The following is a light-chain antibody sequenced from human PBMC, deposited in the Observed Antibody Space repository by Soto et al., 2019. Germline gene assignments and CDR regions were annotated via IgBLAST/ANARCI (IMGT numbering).Light chain of an antibody. Sequence: QSALTQPRSVSGSPGQSVSISCTGTSGDVGSYIHVSWYQQHPGRAPKLMIYDVDERPSGVPDRFSGSKSGNTASLTISGLQAEDEADYYCCSYAGSYTSSRVFGTGTKLTVL. CDR2: DVD. J-gene: IGLJ1*01. V-gene: IGLV2-11*01. CDR1: SGDVGSYIH. CDR3: CSYAGSYTSSRV.